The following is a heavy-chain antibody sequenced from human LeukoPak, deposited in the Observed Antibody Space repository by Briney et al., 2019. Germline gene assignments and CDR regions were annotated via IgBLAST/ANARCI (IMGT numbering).Heavy chain of an antibody. CDR1: GGSISSSNW. V-gene: IGHV4-4*02. D-gene: IGHD3-22*01. J-gene: IGHJ4*02. CDR3: ARDIGYYDSSGYLH. Sequence: SGTLSLTCAVSGGSISSSNWWSWVRQPPGKGLVWIGEIYHSGSTNYNPSLKSRGTISVDKSKNHFSLKLSSVTAADTAVYYCARDIGYYDSSGYLHWGQGTLVTVSS. CDR2: IYHSGST.